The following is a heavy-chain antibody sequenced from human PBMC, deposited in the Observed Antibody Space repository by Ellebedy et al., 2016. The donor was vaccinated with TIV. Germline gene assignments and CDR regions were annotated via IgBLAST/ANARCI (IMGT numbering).Heavy chain of an antibody. D-gene: IGHD2-2*01. Sequence: AASVKVSCKVSGYTLTELSMHWVRQAPGKGLEWMGGFDPEDGETIYAQKFQGRVTMTEDTSTDTAYMELSSLRSEDTAVYYCATGGRYCSSTSCYDYWGQGTLVTVSS. CDR3: ATGGRYCSSTSCYDY. J-gene: IGHJ4*02. CDR1: GYTLTELS. V-gene: IGHV1-24*01. CDR2: FDPEDGET.